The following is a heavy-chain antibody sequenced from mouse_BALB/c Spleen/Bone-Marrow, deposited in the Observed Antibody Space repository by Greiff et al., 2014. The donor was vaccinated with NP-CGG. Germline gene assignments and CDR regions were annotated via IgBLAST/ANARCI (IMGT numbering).Heavy chain of an antibody. V-gene: IGHV5-17*02. CDR3: ARDVPLYDVGYFDY. J-gene: IGHJ2*01. Sequence: EVNVVESGGGLVQPGGSRKLSCGASGFTFSSFGMHWVRQAPEKGLEWVAYISSGSSTIYYADTVKGRFTISRDNPKNTLFLQMTSLRSEDTAMYYCARDVPLYDVGYFDYWGQGTTLTVSS. D-gene: IGHD2-14*01. CDR1: GFTFSSFG. CDR2: ISSGSSTI.